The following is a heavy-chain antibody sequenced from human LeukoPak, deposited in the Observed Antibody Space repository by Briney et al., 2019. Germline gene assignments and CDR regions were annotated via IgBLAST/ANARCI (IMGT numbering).Heavy chain of an antibody. J-gene: IGHJ4*02. V-gene: IGHV1-69*05. CDR3: ATIYNYYDSSGYYYNPNIYFDY. CDR2: IIPIFGTA. Sequence: SVKVSCKASGGTFSSYAISWVRQAPGQGLEWMGRIIPIFGTANYAQKFQGRVTITTDESTSTAYVELSSLRSEDTAVYYCATIYNYYDSSGYYYNPNIYFDYWGQGTLVTVSS. CDR1: GGTFSSYA. D-gene: IGHD3-22*01.